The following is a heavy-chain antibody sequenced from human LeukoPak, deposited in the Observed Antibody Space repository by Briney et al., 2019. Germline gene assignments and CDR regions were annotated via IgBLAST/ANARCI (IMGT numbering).Heavy chain of an antibody. CDR2: ISYDGTNK. CDR1: GFTFSSYG. Sequence: GGSLRLSCAASGFTFSSYGMHWVRQAPGKGLEWVAIISYDGTNKYYADSVKGRFTISRDNPKNTLYLQMDSLRAEDTAVYYCAKEALPDYYDFWSGYYKAYFDYWGQGALVTVSS. CDR3: AKEALPDYYDFWSGYYKAYFDY. V-gene: IGHV3-30*18. J-gene: IGHJ4*02. D-gene: IGHD3-3*01.